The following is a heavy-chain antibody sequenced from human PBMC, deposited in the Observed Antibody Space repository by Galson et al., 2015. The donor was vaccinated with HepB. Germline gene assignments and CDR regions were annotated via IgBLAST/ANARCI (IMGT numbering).Heavy chain of an antibody. J-gene: IGHJ4*02. CDR3: AIVDYYGSGSYYNADY. CDR2: ISYDGSNK. V-gene: IGHV3-30*04. D-gene: IGHD3-10*01. Sequence: SLRLSCAASGFTFSRHAFHWVRQAPGKGLEWVAVISYDGSNKYYADSVKGRFTISRDNSKNTLFLQMNSLRAEDTAVYYCAIVDYYGSGSYYNADYWGQGTLVTVSS. CDR1: GFTFSRHA.